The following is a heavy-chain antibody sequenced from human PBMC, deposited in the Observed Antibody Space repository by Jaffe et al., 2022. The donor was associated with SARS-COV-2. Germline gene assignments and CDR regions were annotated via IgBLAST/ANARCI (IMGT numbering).Heavy chain of an antibody. D-gene: IGHD6-13*01. CDR3: ARGGQAADDY. J-gene: IGHJ4*02. V-gene: IGHV4-61*02. CDR2: IYTSGST. Sequence: QVQLQESGPGLVKPSQTLSLTCTVSGGSISSGSYYWSWIRQPAGKGLEWIGRIYTSGSTNYNPSLKSRVTISVDTSKNQFSLKLSSVTAADTAVYYCARGGQAADDYWGQGTLVTVSS. CDR1: GGSISSGSYY.